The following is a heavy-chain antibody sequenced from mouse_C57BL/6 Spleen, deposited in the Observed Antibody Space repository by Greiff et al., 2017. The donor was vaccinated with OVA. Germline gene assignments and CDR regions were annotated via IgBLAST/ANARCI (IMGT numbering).Heavy chain of an antibody. Sequence: EVQLKESGPGLVKPSQSLSLTCSVTGYSITSGYYWNWIRQFPGNKLEWMGYISYDGSNNYNPSLKNRISITRDTSKNQFFLKLNSVTTEDTATYYCARGYYYYGSSYVWYFDVWGTGTTVTVSS. D-gene: IGHD1-1*01. CDR1: GYSITSGYY. CDR2: ISYDGSN. CDR3: ARGYYYYGSSYVWYFDV. V-gene: IGHV3-6*01. J-gene: IGHJ1*03.